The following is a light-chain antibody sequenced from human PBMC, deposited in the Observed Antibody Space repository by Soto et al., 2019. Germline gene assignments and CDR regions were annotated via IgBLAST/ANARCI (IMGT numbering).Light chain of an antibody. CDR3: QQYSAYPLT. CDR1: QSFSSW. Sequence: DIQMTQSPYTLSASIGDRVTITCRASQSFSSWLAWYQQKPGKAPKLLIYKASTLESGVPSRFSGSGSGTEFTLTISSLQPDDFATYYCQQYSAYPLTFGGGTKVELK. V-gene: IGKV1-5*03. J-gene: IGKJ4*01. CDR2: KAS.